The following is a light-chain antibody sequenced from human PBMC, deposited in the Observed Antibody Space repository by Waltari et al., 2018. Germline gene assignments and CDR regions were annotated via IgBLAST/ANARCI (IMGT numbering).Light chain of an antibody. Sequence: QSALTQPASVSGSPGQSITISCTGTSSDVGGYNSVSWYQDHPGQAPNVIIYDVSNRPSGVSDRFSGSKSGNTASLTISGLQAEDEADYYCSSQSSNDVVLFGGGTKLTVL. V-gene: IGLV2-14*03. CDR3: SSQSSNDVVL. CDR2: DVS. CDR1: SSDVGGYNS. J-gene: IGLJ2*01.